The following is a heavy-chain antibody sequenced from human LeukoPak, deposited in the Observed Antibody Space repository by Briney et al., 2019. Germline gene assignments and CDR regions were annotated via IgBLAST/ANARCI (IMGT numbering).Heavy chain of an antibody. CDR3: ARLTRTDY. V-gene: IGHV4-39*07. CDR2: IYYSGST. J-gene: IGHJ4*02. CDR1: GGSISSSSYY. Sequence: SETLSLTCTVSGGSISSSSYYWGWIRQPPGKGLEWIGSIYYSGSTYYNPSLKSRVTISVDTSKNQFSLKLSSVTAADTAVYYCARLTRTDYWGQGTLVTVSS.